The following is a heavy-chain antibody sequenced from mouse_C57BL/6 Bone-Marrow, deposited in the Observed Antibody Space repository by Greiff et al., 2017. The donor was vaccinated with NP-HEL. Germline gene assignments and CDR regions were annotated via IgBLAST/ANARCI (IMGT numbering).Heavy chain of an antibody. Sequence: VQLQQSGPELVKPGASVKISCKASGYAFSSSWMNWVKQRPGKGLEWIGRVYPGDGDTNYNGKSKGKATLTADKSSSTAYMQLSSLTSEDSAVYFCARNWDGDYFDYWGQGTTLTVSS. CDR2: VYPGDGDT. V-gene: IGHV1-82*01. CDR1: GYAFSSSW. D-gene: IGHD4-1*01. CDR3: ARNWDGDYFDY. J-gene: IGHJ2*01.